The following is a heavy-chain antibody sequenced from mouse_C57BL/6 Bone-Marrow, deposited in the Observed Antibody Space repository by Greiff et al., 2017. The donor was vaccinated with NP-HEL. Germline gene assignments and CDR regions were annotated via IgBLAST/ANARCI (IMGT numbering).Heavy chain of an antibody. V-gene: IGHV1-50*01. CDR1: GYTFTSYW. D-gene: IGHD2-1*01. J-gene: IGHJ4*01. CDR2: IDPSDSYT. Sequence: QVQLQQPGAELVKPGASVKLSCKASGYTFTSYWMQWVKQRPGQGLEWIGEIDPSDSYTNYNQKFKGKATLTVDTSSSTAYMLLSSLTSEDSAVYYCARSSVYGNYDLYYYAMDYWGQGTSVTVSS. CDR3: ARSSVYGNYDLYYYAMDY.